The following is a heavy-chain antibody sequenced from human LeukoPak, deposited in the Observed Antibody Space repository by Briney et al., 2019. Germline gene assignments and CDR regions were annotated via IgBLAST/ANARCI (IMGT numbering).Heavy chain of an antibody. CDR3: ARDGGDDAFDI. J-gene: IGHJ3*02. V-gene: IGHV3-74*01. Sequence: GSLRLSCAASGFTFSSYWMHWVRQAPGKGLVWVSRITSDGSSTSYADSVKGRFTISRDNAKNTLYLQMNSLRAEDTAVYYCARDGGDDAFDIWGQGTMVTVSS. CDR1: GFTFSSYW. D-gene: IGHD3-10*01. CDR2: ITSDGSST.